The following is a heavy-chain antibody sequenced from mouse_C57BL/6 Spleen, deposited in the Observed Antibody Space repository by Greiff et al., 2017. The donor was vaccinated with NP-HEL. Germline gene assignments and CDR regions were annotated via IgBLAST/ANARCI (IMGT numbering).Heavy chain of an antibody. J-gene: IGHJ2*01. Sequence: VQLQQSGAELVKAGASVKMSCKASGYTFTSYWMHWVKQRLGQGLEWFAETNPTNGRTYYNEKFKSKATLTVDKSSSTAYMLLSGPTFEDSAVYYCARIKKIVATYFDDWGQGNTLSVSS. V-gene: IGHV1S81*02. CDR2: TNPTNGRT. CDR3: ARIKKIVATYFDD. D-gene: IGHD1-1*01. CDR1: GYTFTSYW.